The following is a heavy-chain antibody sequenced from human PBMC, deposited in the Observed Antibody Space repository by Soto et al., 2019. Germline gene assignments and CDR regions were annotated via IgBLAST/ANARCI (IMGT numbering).Heavy chain of an antibody. D-gene: IGHD2-15*01. J-gene: IGHJ4*02. CDR3: ARDMGRGLIDY. V-gene: IGHV3-53*04. CDR1: GFTVSSNY. Sequence: EVQLVESGGGLVQPGGSLRLSCAASGFTVSSNYMSWVRQAPGKGLEWVSVIYSGGSTYYADSVKGRFTISRHNSKNTLYLQMNSLRAEDTSVYYCARDMGRGLIDYWCQGTLVTVSS. CDR2: IYSGGST.